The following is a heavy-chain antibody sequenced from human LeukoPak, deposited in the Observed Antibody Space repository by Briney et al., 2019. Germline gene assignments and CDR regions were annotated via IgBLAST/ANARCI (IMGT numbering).Heavy chain of an antibody. D-gene: IGHD3-22*01. CDR1: GGSISSYY. CDR3: ARVRVGTYYYDSSGSYYFDY. V-gene: IGHV4-59*01. J-gene: IGHJ4*02. Sequence: PSETLSLTCTVSGGSISSYYWSWIRQPPGKGLEWTGYIYYSGSTNYNPSLKSRVTISVDTSKNQFSLKLSSVTAADTAVYYCARVRVGTYYYDSSGSYYFDYWGQGTLVTVSS. CDR2: IYYSGST.